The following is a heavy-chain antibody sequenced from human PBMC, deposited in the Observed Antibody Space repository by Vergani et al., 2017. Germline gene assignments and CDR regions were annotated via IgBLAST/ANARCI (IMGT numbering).Heavy chain of an antibody. V-gene: IGHV1-69*14. D-gene: IGHD1-26*01. J-gene: IGHJ5*02. CDR1: GGTFSSYA. CDR3: ASARPSGGWLDP. CDR2: NIPIFGTA. Sequence: QVQLVQSGAEGKKPGSSVKVSCKASGGTFSSYAISWVREAPRQGLEWMGRNIPIFGTANYAQQFQGRATITADNSTSTAYMELSSLRSDDTAVYYCASARPSGGWLDPWGQGTLVTVSS.